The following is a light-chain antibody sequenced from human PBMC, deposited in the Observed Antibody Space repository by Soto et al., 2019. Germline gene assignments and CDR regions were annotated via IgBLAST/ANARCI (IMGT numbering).Light chain of an antibody. Sequence: DIKMPQSPYHLSGSVGDRVTITCRASQTISSWLTWYQQKPGKAPKLLIYKASTLKSGVPSRFSGSGSGTEFTLTISSLQPDDFATYYCQHYNSYSEAFGQGTKVDIK. J-gene: IGKJ1*01. V-gene: IGKV1-5*03. CDR3: QHYNSYSEA. CDR1: QTISSW. CDR2: KAS.